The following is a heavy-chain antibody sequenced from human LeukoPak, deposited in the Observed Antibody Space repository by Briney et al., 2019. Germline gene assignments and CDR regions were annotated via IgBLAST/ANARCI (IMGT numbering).Heavy chain of an antibody. CDR2: ISSGGGST. CDR1: RFTFSNYS. D-gene: IGHD6-13*01. J-gene: IGHJ4*02. Sequence: PGGSLRLSCAASRFTFSNYSMHWVRQAPGKGLEWVSPISSGGGSTYYADSVKGRFTISRDNSKNTLYLQMNSLRAEDTAVYYSSKPGSSCGIAGQRPTKYYFDYCGEGTRVTVSS. CDR3: SKPGSSCGIAGQRPTKYYFDY. V-gene: IGHV3-23*01.